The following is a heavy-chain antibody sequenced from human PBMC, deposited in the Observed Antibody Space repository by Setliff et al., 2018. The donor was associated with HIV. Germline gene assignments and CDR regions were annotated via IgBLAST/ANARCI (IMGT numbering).Heavy chain of an antibody. D-gene: IGHD3-22*01. V-gene: IGHV3-23*01. CDR2: ISGSGGST. J-gene: IGHJ4*02. Sequence: GGSLRLSCAASGFTFSSYAMSWVRQAPGKGLEWVSAISGSGGSTYYADSVKGRFTISRDNSNNTLYLQMNSLRAEDTAVYYCAKDRTVVVITIFDYWGQGTLVTVSS. CDR1: GFTFSSYA. CDR3: AKDRTVVVITIFDY.